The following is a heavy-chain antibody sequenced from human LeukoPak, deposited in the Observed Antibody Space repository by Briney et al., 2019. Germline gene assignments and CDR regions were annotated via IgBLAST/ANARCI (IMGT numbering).Heavy chain of an antibody. Sequence: GGSLRLSCAASGFTFSSYYMNWVRQAPGKGLEWVSSIHSSDSYINYADSVRGRFTISRDNAKSSLYLQVNSLRAEDTAVYYCARGVLGYGRNDAFGIWGQGTMVTVSS. CDR1: GFTFSSYY. J-gene: IGHJ3*02. D-gene: IGHD4-23*01. V-gene: IGHV3-21*01. CDR3: ARGVLGYGRNDAFGI. CDR2: IHSSDSYI.